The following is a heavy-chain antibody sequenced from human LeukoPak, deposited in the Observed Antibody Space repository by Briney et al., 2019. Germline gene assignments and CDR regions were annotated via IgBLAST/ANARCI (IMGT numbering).Heavy chain of an antibody. CDR3: ARCTYYDFWSGYSDAFDI. D-gene: IGHD3-3*01. CDR2: IIPIFGTA. J-gene: IGHJ3*02. CDR1: GGTFSSYA. V-gene: IGHV1-69*13. Sequence: ASVKVSCKASGGTFSSYAISWVRRAPGQGLEWMGGIIPIFGTANYAQKFQGRVTITADESTSTAYMELSSLRSEDTAVYYCARCTYYDFWSGYSDAFDIWGQGTMVTVSS.